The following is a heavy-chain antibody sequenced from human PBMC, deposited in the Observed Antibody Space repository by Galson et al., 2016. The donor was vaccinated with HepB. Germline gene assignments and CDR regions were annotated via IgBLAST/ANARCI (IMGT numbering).Heavy chain of an antibody. CDR3: ARDRYSGSYYVGAFDI. V-gene: IGHV1-2*02. D-gene: IGHD1-26*01. Sequence: SVTVSCKASGYTFTGYYMHWVRQAPGQGLEWMGWINPDSGVTSYAQKFQGRVTMTRDTSISTVYMELGRLKSDDTAIYYCARDRYSGSYYVGAFDIWGQGTMVTVS. J-gene: IGHJ3*02. CDR2: INPDSGVT. CDR1: GYTFTGYY.